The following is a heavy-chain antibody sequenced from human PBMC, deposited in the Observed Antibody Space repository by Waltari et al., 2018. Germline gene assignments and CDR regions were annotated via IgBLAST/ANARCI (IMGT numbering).Heavy chain of an antibody. J-gene: IGHJ4*02. D-gene: IGHD2-8*02. CDR1: GYTFTSYA. V-gene: IGHV1-3*01. CDR2: INAGNGNT. Sequence: QVQLVQSGAEVKKPGASVKVSCKASGYTFTSYAMHWVRQAPGQRLEWMGWINAGNGNTKYSQKFQGRVTITRDTSASTAYMELSSLRSEDTAVYYCARALVVYERGDYWGQGTLVTVSS. CDR3: ARALVVYERGDY.